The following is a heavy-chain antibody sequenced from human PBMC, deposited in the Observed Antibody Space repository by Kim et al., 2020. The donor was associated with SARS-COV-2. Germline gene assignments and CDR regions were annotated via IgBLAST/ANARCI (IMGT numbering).Heavy chain of an antibody. CDR3: AADYSVDTAMVTYYYYGMDV. CDR2: IVVGSGNT. V-gene: IGHV1-58*01. CDR1: GFTFTSSA. J-gene: IGHJ6*02. Sequence: SVKVSCKASGFTFTSSAVQWVRQARGQRLEWIGWIVVGSGNTNYAQKFQERVTITRDMSTSTAYMELSSLRSEDTAVYYCAADYSVDTAMVTYYYYGMDVWGQGTTVTVSS. D-gene: IGHD5-18*01.